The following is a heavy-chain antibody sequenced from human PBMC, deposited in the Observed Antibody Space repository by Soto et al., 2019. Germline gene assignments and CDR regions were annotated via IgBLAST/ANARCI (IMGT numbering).Heavy chain of an antibody. D-gene: IGHD3-3*01. CDR1: GFSFSSYA. J-gene: IGHJ6*02. CDR3: ARALGRFLVTLGGMDV. Sequence: GGSLRLSCVASGFSFSSYAMNWVRQAPGKGLEWVSTISGSFGSTYYADSVQGRFTVSRDNSKNTLYLQMNSLRAEDTAVYYCARALGRFLVTLGGMDVWGQGTTVTVSS. V-gene: IGHV3-23*01. CDR2: ISGSFGST.